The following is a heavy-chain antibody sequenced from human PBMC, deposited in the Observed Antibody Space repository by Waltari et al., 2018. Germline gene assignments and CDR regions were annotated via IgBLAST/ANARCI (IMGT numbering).Heavy chain of an antibody. CDR1: GDSINIYY. V-gene: IGHV4-4*07. CDR3: VRGPAGETNNWLSP. CDR2: VFSTGST. J-gene: IGHJ5*02. D-gene: IGHD1-20*01. Sequence: QIHLQESGPGVVTPSETLSLTCNVSGDSINIYYWSWIRQPAGKELEWIGRVFSTGSTNNNPSRKSRGTMSIDKSKSQVSLRLKSVTAADTAIYYCVRGPAGETNNWLSPWGPGTRVTVSS.